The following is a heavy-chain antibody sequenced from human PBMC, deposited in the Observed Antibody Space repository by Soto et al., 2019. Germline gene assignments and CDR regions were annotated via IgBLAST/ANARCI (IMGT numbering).Heavy chain of an antibody. Sequence: EVQLVESGGGLVQPGGSLRLSCAASGFTFRTYSMNWVRQAPGKGLEWVSYITSSSDTIYYGDSVQGRCTISRDNARNSLYLQVNSLRDEDTAVYYCARVPSSGSYRSYYYYGMDVWGQGTTVTVSS. J-gene: IGHJ6*02. D-gene: IGHD1-26*01. CDR3: ARVPSSGSYRSYYYYGMDV. CDR1: GFTFRTYS. V-gene: IGHV3-48*02. CDR2: ITSSSDTI.